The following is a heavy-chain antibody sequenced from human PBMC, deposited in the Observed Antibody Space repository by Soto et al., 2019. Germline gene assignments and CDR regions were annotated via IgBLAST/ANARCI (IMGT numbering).Heavy chain of an antibody. CDR2: INTNTGDT. J-gene: IGHJ5*02. V-gene: IGHV1-2*04. D-gene: IGHD1-26*01. CDR3: ARWVGASNWFDP. CDR1: GYTFTGYH. Sequence: QVQLVQSGAEVKEPGASVKVSCKTSGYTFTGYHIHWVRQAPGQGLEWMGWINTNTGDTNYAQKFPGWVTMTRDTSINTAYVQLSRLTSDDTAVYYFARWVGASNWFDPWGQGTLVTVSS.